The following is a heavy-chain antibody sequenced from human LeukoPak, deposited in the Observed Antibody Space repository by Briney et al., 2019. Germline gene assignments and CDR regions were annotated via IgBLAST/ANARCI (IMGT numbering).Heavy chain of an antibody. D-gene: IGHD3-22*01. J-gene: IGHJ3*02. V-gene: IGHV3-23*01. CDR3: ARESQSAYYFDSSGYEDAFDI. CDR2: ISGSGGST. Sequence: PGGTLRLSCEASGFTFSTYGINWVRQAPGKGLEWVSAISGSGGSTYYADSVKGRFTISRDNSKNSLYLQMNSLRAEDTAVYYCARESQSAYYFDSSGYEDAFDIWGQGTMVTVSS. CDR1: GFTFSTYG.